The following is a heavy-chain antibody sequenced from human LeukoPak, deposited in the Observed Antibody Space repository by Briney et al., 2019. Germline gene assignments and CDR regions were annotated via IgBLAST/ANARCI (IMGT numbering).Heavy chain of an antibody. Sequence: SETLSLTCTVSGGSISSYYWSWIRQPPGKGLEWIGHIYYSGSTNYNPSLKSRVTISVDTSKNQFSLKLSSVTAADTAVYYCAREYGGFGELVAFDIWGQGTMVTVSS. D-gene: IGHD3-10*01. CDR3: AREYGGFGELVAFDI. J-gene: IGHJ3*02. CDR1: GGSISSYY. V-gene: IGHV4-59*01. CDR2: IYYSGST.